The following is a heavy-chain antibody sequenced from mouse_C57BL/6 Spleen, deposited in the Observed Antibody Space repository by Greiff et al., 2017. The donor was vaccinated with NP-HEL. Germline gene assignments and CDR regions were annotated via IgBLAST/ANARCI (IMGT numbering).Heavy chain of an antibody. CDR2: IDPNSGGT. Sequence: QVQLQQPGAELVKPGASVKLSCKASGYTFTSYWMHWVKQRPGRGLEWIGRIDPNSGGTKYNEKFKSKATLTVDKPSSTAYMQLSSLTSEDSAVYYCASPPYGSSSYYAMDYWGQGTSVTVSS. CDR3: ASPPYGSSSYYAMDY. J-gene: IGHJ4*01. V-gene: IGHV1-72*01. D-gene: IGHD1-1*01. CDR1: GYTFTSYW.